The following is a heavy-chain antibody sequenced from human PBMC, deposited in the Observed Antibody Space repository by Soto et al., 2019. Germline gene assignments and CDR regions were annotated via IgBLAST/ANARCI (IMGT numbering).Heavy chain of an antibody. CDR1: GFTFIYYG. CDR2: IWYDESNK. D-gene: IGHD1-26*01. V-gene: IGHV3-30*02. CDR3: AKGGSNAAMDV. Sequence: PGGSLRLSCAASGFTFIYYGMHFVRQAPFKWLEWVAIIWYDESNKYYADSVTGRFTISRDNSNNMVYLQMNSLRAEDTAVYYCAKGGSNAAMDVWGQGTTVTVSS. J-gene: IGHJ6*02.